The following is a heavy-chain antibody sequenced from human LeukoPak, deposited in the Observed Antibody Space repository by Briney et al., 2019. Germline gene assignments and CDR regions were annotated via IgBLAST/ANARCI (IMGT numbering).Heavy chain of an antibody. V-gene: IGHV1-69*13. Sequence: ASVKVSCKASGGTFSSYAISWVRQAPGQGLEWMGGIIPIFGTANYAQKFQGRVTITADESTSTAYMELSSLRSEDTAVYYCARARLDIVVVPAAFYYYMDVWGKGTTVTVSS. CDR2: IIPIFGTA. D-gene: IGHD2-2*01. CDR3: ARARLDIVVVPAAFYYYMDV. J-gene: IGHJ6*03. CDR1: GGTFSSYA.